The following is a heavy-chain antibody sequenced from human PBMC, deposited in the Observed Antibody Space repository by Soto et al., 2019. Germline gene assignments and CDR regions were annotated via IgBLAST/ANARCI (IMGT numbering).Heavy chain of an antibody. J-gene: IGHJ5*02. CDR3: ARDIGQYYESSANRFDP. Sequence: ASVKVSCKASGGTFSSYAISWVRQAPGQGLEWMGGIIPIFGTANYAQKFQGRVTITADESTSTAYMELSSLRSEDTAVYYCARDIGQYYESSANRFDPWGRGTLVTVSS. D-gene: IGHD3-22*01. V-gene: IGHV1-69*13. CDR1: GGTFSSYA. CDR2: IIPIFGTA.